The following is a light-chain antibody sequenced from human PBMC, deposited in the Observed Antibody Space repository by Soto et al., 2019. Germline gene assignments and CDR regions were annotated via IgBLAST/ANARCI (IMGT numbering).Light chain of an antibody. Sequence: EIVLTQSPATLSLSPGERATLSCRASQSISNCLAWYQQKAGQAPRLLIFDASNRATGIPARFSGSGSGTDFTPTISSLEPEDFAVYYCQQCSKWPQTFGQGTKVEIK. CDR2: DAS. V-gene: IGKV3-11*01. CDR3: QQCSKWPQT. CDR1: QSISNC. J-gene: IGKJ1*01.